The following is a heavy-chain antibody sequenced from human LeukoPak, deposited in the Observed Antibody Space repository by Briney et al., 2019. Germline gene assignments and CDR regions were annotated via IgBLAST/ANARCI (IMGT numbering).Heavy chain of an antibody. D-gene: IGHD5-24*01. CDR2: IYYSGST. CDR3: ARDTGKDGYTIDY. Sequence: SETLSLTCTVSGGSISSSSYYWGWIRQPPGKGLEWIGSIYYSGSTYYNPSLKSRVTISVDTSKNQFSLKLSSVTAADTAVYYCARDTGKDGYTIDYWGQGTLVTVSS. V-gene: IGHV4-39*07. CDR1: GGSISSSSYY. J-gene: IGHJ4*02.